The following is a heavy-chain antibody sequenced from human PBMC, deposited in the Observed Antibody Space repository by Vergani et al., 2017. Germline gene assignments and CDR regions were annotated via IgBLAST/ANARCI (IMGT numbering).Heavy chain of an antibody. V-gene: IGHV3-23*01. CDR1: GFSFSSYA. Sequence: EVQLLESGGGLVQPGGSLRLSCAASGFSFSSYAMTWVRQAPGKGLEWVSGISGPGLSTYYADSVKGRFTISRDNAKNSLYLQMNSLRAEDTAVYYCARDLFYYDSSGYYSGFFDYWGQGTLVTVSS. J-gene: IGHJ4*02. CDR2: ISGPGLST. CDR3: ARDLFYYDSSGYYSGFFDY. D-gene: IGHD3-22*01.